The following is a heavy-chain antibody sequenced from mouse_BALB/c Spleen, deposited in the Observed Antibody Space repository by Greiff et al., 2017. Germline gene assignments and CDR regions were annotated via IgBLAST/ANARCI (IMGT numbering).Heavy chain of an antibody. CDR1: GFTFSSYA. V-gene: IGHV5-9-4*01. J-gene: IGHJ2*01. CDR3: ARFTTVDGGYFDY. D-gene: IGHD1-1*01. Sequence: DVHLVESGGGLVKPGGSLKLSCAASGFTFSSYAMSWVRQSPEKRLEWVAEISSGGSYTYYPDTVTGRFTISRDNAKNTLYLEMSSLRSEDTAMYYCARFTTVDGGYFDYWGQGTTLTVSS. CDR2: ISSGGSYT.